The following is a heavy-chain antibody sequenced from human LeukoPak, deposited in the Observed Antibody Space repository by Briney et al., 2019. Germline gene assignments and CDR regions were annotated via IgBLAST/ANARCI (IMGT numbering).Heavy chain of an antibody. J-gene: IGHJ4*02. CDR1: GYTFTGYY. Sequence: ASVKVSCKASGYTFTGYYMYWVRQAPGQGLEWMGWINPNSGGTNYAQKFQGRVTMTRDTSISTAYMELSRLRSDGTAVYYCARAHCSSTSCHITLDYWGQGTLVTVSS. CDR2: INPNSGGT. V-gene: IGHV1-2*02. D-gene: IGHD2-2*02. CDR3: ARAHCSSTSCHITLDY.